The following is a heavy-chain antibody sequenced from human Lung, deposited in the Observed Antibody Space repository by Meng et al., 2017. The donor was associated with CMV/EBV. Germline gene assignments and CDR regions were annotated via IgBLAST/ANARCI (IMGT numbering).Heavy chain of an antibody. J-gene: IGHJ3*02. CDR2: INSDGSST. V-gene: IGHV3-74*01. CDR3: ARDCHPEGGYPSDAFDI. D-gene: IGHD3-22*01. Sequence: ESLKISXAASGFTFSSYWMHWVRQAPGKGLVWVSRINSDGSSTSYADSVKGRFTISRDNAKNTLYLQMNSLRAEDTAVYYCARDCHPEGGYPSDAFDIWGQGTRVTCSS. CDR1: GFTFSSYW.